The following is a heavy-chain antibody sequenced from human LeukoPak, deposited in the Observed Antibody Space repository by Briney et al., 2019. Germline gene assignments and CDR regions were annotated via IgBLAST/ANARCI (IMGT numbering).Heavy chain of an antibody. CDR3: AVTRTRGDH. D-gene: IGHD2-21*01. Sequence: GGSQRLSCAASGFTFSNYRMNLVRQAPGKGLEWVANINQDGNDKYYVDSVKGRFTISRDNTKRSLFLQMNSLRAEDTAVYYCAVTRTRGDHWGQGTLVTVSS. CDR1: GFTFSNYR. CDR2: INQDGNDK. V-gene: IGHV3-7*05. J-gene: IGHJ4*02.